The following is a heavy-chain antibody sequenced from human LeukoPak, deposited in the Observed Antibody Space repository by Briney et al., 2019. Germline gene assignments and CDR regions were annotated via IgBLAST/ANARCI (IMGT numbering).Heavy chain of an antibody. CDR2: IYYSGST. J-gene: IGHJ6*03. D-gene: IGHD3-10*01. CDR1: LGSLSSHY. Sequence: PSETLSLTCTLSLGSLSSHYWSWLRPPPGKGLAWVGYIYYSGSTNYNPSLESRVTISLDTSKYQFSLTLNSVTAADTAVYYCARAYGSGAYYNTYYYYYMDVWGKGTTVTVSS. V-gene: IGHV4-59*11. CDR3: ARAYGSGAYYNTYYYYYMDV.